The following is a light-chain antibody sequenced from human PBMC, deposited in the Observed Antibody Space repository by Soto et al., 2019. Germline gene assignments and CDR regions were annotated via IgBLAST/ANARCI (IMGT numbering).Light chain of an antibody. CDR1: QTINTR. V-gene: IGKV1-5*01. J-gene: IGKJ1*01. CDR3: QQYNSYSPWT. CDR2: DAS. Sequence: DIQMTQSPSSLSSSVGDRVTITCRATQTINTRLAWYQQKPGKAPKLLIYDASSLESGVPSRFSGSGSGTEFTLTISGLQPDDFATYYCQQYNSYSPWTFGQGTKVDIK.